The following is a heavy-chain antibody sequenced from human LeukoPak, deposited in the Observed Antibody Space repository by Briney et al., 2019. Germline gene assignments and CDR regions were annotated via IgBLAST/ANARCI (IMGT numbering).Heavy chain of an antibody. CDR3: AKGYDSSGYCYFDY. V-gene: IGHV3-23*01. D-gene: IGHD3-22*01. J-gene: IGHJ4*02. CDR2: ISGSGGGT. Sequence: GGSLRLSCAASGFTFSAYAMTWVRQAPGKGLEWVSGISGSGGGTYYADSVKGRFTISRDNSKSTVYMQVNSLRDEDTAVYYCAKGYDSSGYCYFDYWGQGTLVTVSS. CDR1: GFTFSAYA.